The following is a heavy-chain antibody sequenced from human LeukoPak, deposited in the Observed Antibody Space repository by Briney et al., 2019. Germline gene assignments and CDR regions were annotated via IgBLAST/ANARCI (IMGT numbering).Heavy chain of an antibody. CDR1: GFTFSSYS. Sequence: PGGSLRLSCAASGFTFSSYSMNWVRQAPGKGLEWVSSISSSSSYIYYADSVKGRFTISRDNAKNSLYLQMNSLRAEDTAVYYCARRYFDWLFGFDPWGQGTLVTVSS. CDR2: ISSSSSYI. J-gene: IGHJ5*02. CDR3: ARRYFDWLFGFDP. V-gene: IGHV3-21*01. D-gene: IGHD3-9*01.